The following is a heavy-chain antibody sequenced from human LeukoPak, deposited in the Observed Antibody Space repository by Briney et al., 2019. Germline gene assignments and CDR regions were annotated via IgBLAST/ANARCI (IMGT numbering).Heavy chain of an antibody. D-gene: IGHD2-15*01. CDR1: GYTFTSYY. J-gene: IGHJ5*02. V-gene: IGHV1-69*13. Sequence: SVKVSCKASGYTFTSYYMHWVRQAPGQGLEWMGGIIPIFGTANYAQKFQGRVTITADESTSTAYMELSSLRSEDTAVYYCAREEYCSGGSCQLDPWGQGTLVTVSS. CDR3: AREEYCSGGSCQLDP. CDR2: IIPIFGTA.